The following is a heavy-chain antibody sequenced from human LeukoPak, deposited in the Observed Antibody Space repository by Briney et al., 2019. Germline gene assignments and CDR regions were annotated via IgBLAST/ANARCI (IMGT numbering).Heavy chain of an antibody. J-gene: IGHJ4*02. CDR1: GYIFTGYY. Sequence: ASVKVSCKASGYIFTGYYLHWARQAPGKGLEWMGWINPNSGDTSYAQKFQGRVTLTSDTSINTAYMELSSLRFDDTAVYYCARDGNFDYWGQGTLVTVSS. D-gene: IGHD1-26*01. V-gene: IGHV1-2*02. CDR3: ARDGNFDY. CDR2: INPNSGDT.